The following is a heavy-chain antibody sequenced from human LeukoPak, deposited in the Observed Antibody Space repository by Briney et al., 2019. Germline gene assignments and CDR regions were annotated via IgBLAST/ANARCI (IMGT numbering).Heavy chain of an antibody. J-gene: IGHJ3*02. Sequence: EGSLRLSCEASGFTFAAYAMHWVRQAPGKGLEWVSVIRGGGAVAFYADSVKGRFTISRDNSRNTLYLHLNSLRSDDTAVYYWAKSSSSYGNDALDIWGQGTMVTVSS. CDR2: IRGGGAVA. CDR1: GFTFAAYA. V-gene: IGHV3-23*01. D-gene: IGHD5-18*01. CDR3: AKSSSSYGNDALDI.